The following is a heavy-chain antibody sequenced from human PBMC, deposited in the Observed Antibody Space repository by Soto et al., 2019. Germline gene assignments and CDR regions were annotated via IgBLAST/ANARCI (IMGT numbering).Heavy chain of an antibody. CDR2: IYYSGST. CDR3: ARDPRA. Sequence: QVQLQESGPGLVKPSQTLSLTCTVSGGSISSGGYYWSWIRQHPGKGLEWIGYIYYSGSTSYNPSLKSRVTISADTTNNQLSLALSSVTAAGTVVYSCARDPRAWGPGTLVTVSS. CDR1: GGSISSGGYY. J-gene: IGHJ1*01. V-gene: IGHV4-31*03.